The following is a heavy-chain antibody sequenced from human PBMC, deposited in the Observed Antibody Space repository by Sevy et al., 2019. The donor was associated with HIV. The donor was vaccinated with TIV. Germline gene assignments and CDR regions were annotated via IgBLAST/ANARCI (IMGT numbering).Heavy chain of an antibody. V-gene: IGHV3-30*18. D-gene: IGHD2-8*02. Sequence: GGSLRLSCAASGFTFNSYAMHWVRQAPGKGLEWVAVISKDGRTKYYAESVKGRFTISGDNSKNTLNLQMNSLRAEDTAVFYCAKDRCTGDVCENYYYALDIWGQGTTVTVSS. CDR1: GFTFNSYA. CDR3: AKDRCTGDVCENYYYALDI. CDR2: ISKDGRTK. J-gene: IGHJ6*02.